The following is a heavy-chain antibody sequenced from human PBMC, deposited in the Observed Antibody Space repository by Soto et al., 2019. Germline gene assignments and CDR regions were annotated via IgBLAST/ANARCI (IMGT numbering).Heavy chain of an antibody. CDR2: IIPILGIA. D-gene: IGHD3-10*01. Sequence: SVKVSCKASGGPFSSYTISWVRQAPGQGLEWMGRIIPILGIANYAQKFQGRVTITADKSTSTAYMELSSLRSEDTAVYYCARERRGSGSYFEYYFDYWGRGTLVTVSS. CDR1: GGPFSSYT. J-gene: IGHJ4*02. CDR3: ARERRGSGSYFEYYFDY. V-gene: IGHV1-69*04.